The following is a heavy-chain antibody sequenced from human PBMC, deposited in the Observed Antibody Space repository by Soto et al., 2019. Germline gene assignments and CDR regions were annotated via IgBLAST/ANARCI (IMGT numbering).Heavy chain of an antibody. D-gene: IGHD3-22*01. CDR2: IYYSGGT. V-gene: IGHV4-61*01. Sequence: PSETLSLTCTVSGASVSSDSHYWSWIRQPPGKGLEWIGHIYYSGGTNYNPSLKSRVTISVDTSKNQFSLKVRSVTAADTAVYFCARVDSTAVTFDYWGQGTLVTVSS. CDR3: ARVDSTAVTFDY. CDR1: GASVSSDSHY. J-gene: IGHJ4*02.